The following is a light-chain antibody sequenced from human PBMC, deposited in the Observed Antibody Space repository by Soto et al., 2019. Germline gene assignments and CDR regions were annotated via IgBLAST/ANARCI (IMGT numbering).Light chain of an antibody. CDR1: SSDVGDYNY. V-gene: IGLV2-14*01. CDR2: EVT. J-gene: IGLJ2*01. Sequence: QSALTQPASVSGSPGQSITISCSGFSSDVGDYNYVSWYQQHEGKVPKLIIYEVTHRPLGVSDRFSGSKSGYTASLTISGLQTDDEAYYYCCSYTSTTRIFGGGTKLTVL. CDR3: CSYTSTTRI.